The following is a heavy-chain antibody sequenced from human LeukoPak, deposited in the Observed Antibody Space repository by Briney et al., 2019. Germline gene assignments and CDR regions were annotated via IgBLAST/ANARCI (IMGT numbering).Heavy chain of an antibody. Sequence: SQTLSLTCAVSGGSISSGGYSWSWIRQPPGKGLEWIGYIYHSGSTYYNPSLKSRVTISVDRSKNQFSLKLSSVTAADTAVYYCAREGMDIAAAFAFDIWAKGQWSPSLQ. CDR3: AREGMDIAAAFAFDI. D-gene: IGHD6-13*01. V-gene: IGHV4-30-2*01. J-gene: IGHJ3*02. CDR2: IYHSGST. CDR1: GGSISSGGYS.